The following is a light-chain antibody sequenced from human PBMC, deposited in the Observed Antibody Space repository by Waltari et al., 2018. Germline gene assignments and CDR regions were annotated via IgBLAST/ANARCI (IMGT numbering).Light chain of an antibody. V-gene: IGLV2-23*01. J-gene: IGLJ3*02. CDR3: CSYIRNVTWV. Sequence: QSALTQPASVSGSPGQSITISCIGTISDVGGYSLVSWYQQHPGKAPKLMIYEDTKRPAGVSNRLSGFKTGNTASLTISGLQAEDEADYYCCSYIRNVTWVFGGGTKLTVL. CDR1: ISDVGGYSL. CDR2: EDT.